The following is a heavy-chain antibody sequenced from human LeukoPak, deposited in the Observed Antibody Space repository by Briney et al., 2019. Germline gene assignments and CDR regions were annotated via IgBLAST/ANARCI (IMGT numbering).Heavy chain of an antibody. V-gene: IGHV3-21*01. D-gene: IGHD2-2*01. CDR1: GIIVSNNY. J-gene: IGHJ4*02. CDR2: ISNSSTYI. Sequence: GGSLRLSCAASGIIVSNNYMSWVRQAPGKGLEWVSSISNSSTYIYYADSVKGRFTISRDNVQNSLFLQMNSLRAEDTAVYYCARWVCSSTSCYYFDYWGQGSLVVVSS. CDR3: ARWVCSSTSCYYFDY.